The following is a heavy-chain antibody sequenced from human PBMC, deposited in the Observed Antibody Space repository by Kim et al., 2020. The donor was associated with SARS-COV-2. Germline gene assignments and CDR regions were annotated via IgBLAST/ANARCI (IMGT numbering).Heavy chain of an antibody. CDR2: ISGSGGST. CDR3: RVGSGSYSYYYYGMDV. J-gene: IGHJ6*02. CDR1: GFTFSSYA. Sequence: GGSLRLSCAASGFTFSSYAMSWVRQAPGKGLEWVSAISGSGGSTYYADSVKGRFTISRDNSKNTLYLQMNSLRAEDTAVYYCRVGSGSYSYYYYGMDVWGQGTTVTVSS. D-gene: IGHD3-10*01. V-gene: IGHV3-23*01.